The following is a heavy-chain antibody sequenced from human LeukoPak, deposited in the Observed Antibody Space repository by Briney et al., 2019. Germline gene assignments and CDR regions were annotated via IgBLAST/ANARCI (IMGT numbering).Heavy chain of an antibody. V-gene: IGHV4-59*01. J-gene: IGHJ4*02. CDR2: IHYSGNT. CDR3: AREPSDRRFCSAASCAGVFDF. Sequence: ETLSLTCAVSGDSISNYYWSWIRQPPGKGLEWIGYIHYSGNTNYNPSLKSRVTISLDTSKTQFSLKLTSVTAADTAVYYCAREPSDRRFCSAASCAGVFDFWGQGTLVTVSS. CDR1: GDSISNYY. D-gene: IGHD2-15*01.